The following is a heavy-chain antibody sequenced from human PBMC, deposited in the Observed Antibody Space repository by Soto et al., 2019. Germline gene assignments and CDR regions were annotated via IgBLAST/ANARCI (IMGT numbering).Heavy chain of an antibody. CDR3: ERIKTIPVAYSVMAV. CDR2: IDWDDDK. CDR1: SKSGMC. Sequence: SKSGMCVSWIRQPPGKALEWLARIDWDDDKYYSTSLKNRLTNTKDTSKNQVVLTMTNMDPVNTATYYFERIKTIPVAYSVMAVWGHGTTVPV. V-gene: IGHV2-70*11. J-gene: IGHJ6*02. D-gene: IGHD2-15*01.